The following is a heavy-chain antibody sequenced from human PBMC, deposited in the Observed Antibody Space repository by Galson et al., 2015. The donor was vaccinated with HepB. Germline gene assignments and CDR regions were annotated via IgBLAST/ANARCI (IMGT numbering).Heavy chain of an antibody. Sequence: SVKASCKASGYTFTSYAMHWVRQAPGQRLEWMGWINAGNGNTKYSQKFQGRVTITRDTSASTAYMELSSLRSEDTAVYYCASGPNPWPDPYYYGMDVWGQGTTVTVSS. CDR2: INAGNGNT. J-gene: IGHJ6*02. CDR1: GYTFTSYA. V-gene: IGHV1-3*01. D-gene: IGHD1-14*01. CDR3: ASGPNPWPDPYYYGMDV.